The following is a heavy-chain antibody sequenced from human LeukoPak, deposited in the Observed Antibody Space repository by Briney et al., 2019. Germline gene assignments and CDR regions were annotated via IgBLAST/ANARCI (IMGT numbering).Heavy chain of an antibody. J-gene: IGHJ6*03. CDR1: GGSISSSRYY. CDR3: ANYQQFEYYMDV. Sequence: SETLSLTCTVSGGSISSSRYYWGWIRQPPGKGLEWIGSIYYSGSTYYNPSLKSRVTISVDTSKNQFSLKLSSVTAADTAVYYCANYQQFEYYMDVWGKGTTVTVSS. CDR2: IYYSGST. D-gene: IGHD2-2*01. V-gene: IGHV4-39*07.